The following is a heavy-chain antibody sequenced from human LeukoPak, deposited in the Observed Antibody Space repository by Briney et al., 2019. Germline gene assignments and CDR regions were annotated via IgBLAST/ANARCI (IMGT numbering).Heavy chain of an antibody. D-gene: IGHD5-24*01. J-gene: IGHJ4*02. Sequence: ASVKVSCKASGGTFSSYAISWVRQAPGQGREWMGTIIPIVGIANYAQKFQGRVTITANKFTSTAYMELSSLRSEDTAVYYCARDGEMATIYFDYWGQGTLVTVSS. CDR3: ARDGEMATIYFDY. V-gene: IGHV1-69*04. CDR1: GGTFSSYA. CDR2: IIPIVGIA.